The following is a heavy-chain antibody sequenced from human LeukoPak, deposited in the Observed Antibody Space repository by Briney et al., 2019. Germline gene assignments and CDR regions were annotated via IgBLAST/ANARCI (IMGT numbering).Heavy chain of an antibody. CDR1: GGSISSSSYY. Sequence: SETLSLTCTVSGGSISSSSYYWGWIRQPPGKGLEWIGSIYYSGSAYYNPSLKSRVTMSVDTSKNQFSLRLSSVTAADTAVYSCARHPEGYSYFDYWGQGTLVTVSS. D-gene: IGHD5-18*01. CDR3: ARHPEGYSYFDY. J-gene: IGHJ4*02. CDR2: IYYSGSA. V-gene: IGHV4-39*01.